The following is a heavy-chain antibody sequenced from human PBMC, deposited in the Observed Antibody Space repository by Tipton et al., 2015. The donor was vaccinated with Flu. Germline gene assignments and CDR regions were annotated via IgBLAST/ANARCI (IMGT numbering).Heavy chain of an antibody. D-gene: IGHD2-21*01. V-gene: IGHV3-7*03. Sequence: GSLRLSCAASGFTFSNYWMHWVRQAPGRGLEWVANIKEDGSEIYYVDSVKGRFTISRDNAKNSLYLQMNSLRAEDTAMYYCARQIGGGDCYWGQGTLVTVSS. J-gene: IGHJ4*02. CDR1: GFTFSNYW. CDR2: IKEDGSEI. CDR3: ARQIGGGDCY.